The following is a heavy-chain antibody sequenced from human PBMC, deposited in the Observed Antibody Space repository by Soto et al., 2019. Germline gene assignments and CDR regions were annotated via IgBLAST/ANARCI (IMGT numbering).Heavy chain of an antibody. J-gene: IGHJ4*02. Sequence: QVQLVQSGVEVKKPGASVRVSCKASGYTFTNYGFTWVRQAPGQGLEWLGWISGYNGNTNYAQKFQGRVTMTTDTSTSTAYMDLTSLRYDDTAVYYCARGGRFAVADTDYWGQGTLLTVSS. V-gene: IGHV1-18*01. CDR3: ARGGRFAVADTDY. CDR2: ISGYNGNT. D-gene: IGHD3-3*01. CDR1: GYTFTNYG.